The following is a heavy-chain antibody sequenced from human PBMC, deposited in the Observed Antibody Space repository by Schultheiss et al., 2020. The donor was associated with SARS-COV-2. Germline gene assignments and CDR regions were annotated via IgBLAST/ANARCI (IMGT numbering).Heavy chain of an antibody. CDR3: AKDPAAWGAWYFDL. J-gene: IGHJ2*01. D-gene: IGHD1-26*01. V-gene: IGHV3-33*06. CDR1: GFTFSRYG. CDR2: IWYDGSNK. Sequence: GESLKISCAASGFTFSRYGMHWVRQAPGKGLEWVAVIWYDGSNKYYTDSVKGRFTISRDNSKNTLYLQMNSLRAEDTAVYYCAKDPAAWGAWYFDLWGRGTLVTVSS.